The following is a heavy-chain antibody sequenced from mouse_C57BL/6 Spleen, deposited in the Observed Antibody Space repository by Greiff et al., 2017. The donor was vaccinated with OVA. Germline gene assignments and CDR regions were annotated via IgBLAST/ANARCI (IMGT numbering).Heavy chain of an antibody. CDR2: ISSGSSTI. CDR1: GFTFSDYG. D-gene: IGHD1-1*01. CDR3: ARGGYYGSSYAMDY. J-gene: IGHJ4*01. V-gene: IGHV5-17*01. Sequence: EVQRVESGGGLVKPGGSLKLSCAASGFTFSDYGMHWVRQAPEKGLEWVAYISSGSSTIYYADTVKGRFTISRDNAKNTLFLQMTSLRSEDTAMYYCARGGYYGSSYAMDYWGQGTSVTVSS.